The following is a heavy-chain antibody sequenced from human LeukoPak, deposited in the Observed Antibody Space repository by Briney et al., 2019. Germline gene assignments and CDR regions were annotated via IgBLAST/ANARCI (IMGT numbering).Heavy chain of an antibody. CDR2: LNWNGGSA. CDR1: GFTFDDYG. D-gene: IGHD3-9*01. J-gene: IGHJ4*02. CDR3: AREKRGNDWYYLDY. Sequence: RSGGSLRLSCAGSGFTFDDYGMSWVRQAPGKGLEWVSGLNWNGGSARYTDSVKGRFTVSRDNAKNSLYMQMNSLRAEDTAFYYCAREKRGNDWYYLDYWGQGTLVTVSS. V-gene: IGHV3-20*04.